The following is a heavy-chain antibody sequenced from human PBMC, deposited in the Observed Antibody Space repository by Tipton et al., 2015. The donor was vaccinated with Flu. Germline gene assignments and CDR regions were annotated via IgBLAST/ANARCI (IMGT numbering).Heavy chain of an antibody. CDR1: GESISNYY. D-gene: IGHD1-26*01. Sequence: LRLSCNVSGESISNYYWNWIRQPAGKGLEWIGRIYSSGATNYNPSLKSRVTMSIDTSKNHFFLTLTSVTAADTAVYFCARGIVGVTVYFEYWGQGTLVTVSS. J-gene: IGHJ4*02. CDR3: ARGIVGVTVYFEY. V-gene: IGHV4-4*07. CDR2: IYSSGAT.